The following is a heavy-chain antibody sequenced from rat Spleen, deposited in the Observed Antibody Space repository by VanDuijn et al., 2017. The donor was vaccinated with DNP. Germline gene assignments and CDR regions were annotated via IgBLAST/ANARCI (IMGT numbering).Heavy chain of an antibody. CDR1: GFTFSDYY. Sequence: EVQLVESGGGLVQPGRSLKLSCAASGFTFSDYYMAWVRQAPTKGLEWVATIIYDGSSTYYRDSVKGRFTISRDNAKSTLYLQMGSLRSEDTATYYCTRHPTHSYFDYWGQGVMVTVSS. D-gene: IGHD1-11*01. J-gene: IGHJ2*01. CDR3: TRHPTHSYFDY. V-gene: IGHV5-7*01. CDR2: IIYDGSST.